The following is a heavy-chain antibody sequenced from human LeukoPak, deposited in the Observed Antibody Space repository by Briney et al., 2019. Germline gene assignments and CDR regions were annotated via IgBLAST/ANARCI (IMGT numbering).Heavy chain of an antibody. D-gene: IGHD6-13*01. CDR1: GFTFSSYG. J-gene: IGHJ4*02. Sequence: GSLRLSCAASGFTFSSYGMHWVRQAPGKGLEWIGEINHSGSTNYNPSLKSRVTISVDTSKNQFSLKLSSVTAADTAVYYCARLELAAVYFDYWGQGTLVTVSS. CDR2: INHSGST. CDR3: ARLELAAVYFDY. V-gene: IGHV4-34*01.